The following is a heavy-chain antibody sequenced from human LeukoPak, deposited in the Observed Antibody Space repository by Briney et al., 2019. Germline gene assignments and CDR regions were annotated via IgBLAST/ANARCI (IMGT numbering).Heavy chain of an antibody. Sequence: GGSLRLSCAVSGITLSNYGMSWVRQAPGNALEWVAGLRVSGCGTNYADSVKGRFTIYRDNAKNTLYLQMNSLRAEDTEVYFCAKRGVVIRVILVGFHKEAYYFDSWGQGALVTVSS. CDR3: AKRGVVIRVILVGFHKEAYYFDS. J-gene: IGHJ4*02. D-gene: IGHD3-10*01. V-gene: IGHV3-23*01. CDR2: LRVSGCGT. CDR1: GITLSNYG.